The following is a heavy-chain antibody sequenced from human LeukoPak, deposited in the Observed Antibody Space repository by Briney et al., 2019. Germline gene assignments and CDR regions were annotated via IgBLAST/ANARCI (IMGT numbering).Heavy chain of an antibody. CDR2: ISDDGSDK. J-gene: IGHJ4*02. D-gene: IGHD6-19*01. CDR1: GFTLSSYA. CDR3: ARDLYSKGWFPDF. V-gene: IGHV3-30*01. Sequence: GGSLRLSCAASGFTLSSYAMHWIRQAPGKGLEWVAVISDDGSDKYYADSVKGRFNISRDTSKNTLYMQINSLRVEDTAVYYCARDLYSKGWFPDFWGQGTLVTVSS.